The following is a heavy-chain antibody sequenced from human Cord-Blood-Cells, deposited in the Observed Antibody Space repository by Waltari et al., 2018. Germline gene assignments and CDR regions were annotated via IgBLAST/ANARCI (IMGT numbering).Heavy chain of an antibody. CDR1: GGSFSGYY. CDR3: ARGRLSGTTD. D-gene: IGHD1-7*01. CDR2: INHSGST. V-gene: IGHV4-34*01. Sequence: QVQLQQWGAGLLKPSETLSLTCAVYGGSFSGYYWSWIRQPPGKGQEWIGEINHSGSTNYNPSLKSRVTISVDTSKNQFSLKLSSVTAADTAVYYCARGRLSGTTDWGQGTLVTVSS. J-gene: IGHJ4*02.